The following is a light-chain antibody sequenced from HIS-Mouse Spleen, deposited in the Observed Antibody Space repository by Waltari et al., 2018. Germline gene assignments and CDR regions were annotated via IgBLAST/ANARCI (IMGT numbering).Light chain of an antibody. V-gene: IGLV2-23*01. CDR1: SRDFGSYTL. CDR2: EGS. Sequence: QSALTQPASVSGSPGQSITLSCTGPSRDFGSYTLVSWYQQHPGKAPKLMIYEGSKRPSGVSNRFSGSKSGNTASLTISGLQAEDEADYYCCSYAGSSTYVVFGGGTKLTVL. CDR3: CSYAGSSTYVV. J-gene: IGLJ2*01.